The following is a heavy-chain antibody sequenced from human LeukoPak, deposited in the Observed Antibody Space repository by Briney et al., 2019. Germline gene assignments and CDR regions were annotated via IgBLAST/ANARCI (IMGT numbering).Heavy chain of an antibody. V-gene: IGHV3-23*01. CDR3: VKVLGGYSFASFDY. CDR1: GFTFDSYD. J-gene: IGHJ4*02. CDR2: ISGNGATT. D-gene: IGHD5-18*01. Sequence: TGGSLRLSCAASGFTFDSYDISWVRQAPGKGLEWVSSISGNGATTYLADSARGRFTISRDNSKNTLDLQMNSLSAEDTAIYFWVKVLGGYSFASFDYWGQGARVTVSS.